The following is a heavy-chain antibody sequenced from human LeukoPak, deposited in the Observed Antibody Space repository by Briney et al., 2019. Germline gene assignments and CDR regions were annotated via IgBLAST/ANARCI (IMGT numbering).Heavy chain of an antibody. Sequence: RPSETLSLTCTVSGGSISSGGYYWSWIRQHPGKGLEWIGYIYYSGTTYYNPSLKSRVSISLDTSKNQFSLKLSSVTAADTAVYYCARPGYYDSSGYGGAFDIWGQGTMVTVSS. CDR1: GGSISSGGYY. J-gene: IGHJ3*02. CDR3: ARPGYYDSSGYGGAFDI. CDR2: IYYSGTT. D-gene: IGHD3-22*01. V-gene: IGHV4-31*03.